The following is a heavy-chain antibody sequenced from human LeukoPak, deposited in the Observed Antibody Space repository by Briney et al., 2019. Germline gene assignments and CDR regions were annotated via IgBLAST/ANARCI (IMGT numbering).Heavy chain of an antibody. Sequence: KPSETLSLTCAVYGGSFSGYYWSWIRQPPGKGLEWIGRIYTSGSTNYNPSLKSRVTMSVDTSKNQFSLKLSSVTAADTAVYYCARDLIAVAGTSYYYYYMDVWGKGATVTISS. J-gene: IGHJ6*03. CDR2: IYTSGST. V-gene: IGHV4-4*07. CDR1: GGSFSGYY. CDR3: ARDLIAVAGTSYYYYYMDV. D-gene: IGHD6-19*01.